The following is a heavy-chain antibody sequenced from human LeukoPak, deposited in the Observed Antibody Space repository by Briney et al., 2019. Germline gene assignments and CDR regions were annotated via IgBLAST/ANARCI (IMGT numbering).Heavy chain of an antibody. CDR2: IYTSGST. D-gene: IGHD6-6*01. J-gene: IGHJ6*03. CDR1: GGSISSYY. CDR3: ARPGRIAARLYYMDV. Sequence: SETLSLTCTVSGGSISSYYWSWIRQPAGKGLEWIGRIYTSGSTNYNPSLKSRVTMSVDTSKNQFSLKLSSVTAADTAMYYCARPGRIAARLYYMDVWGKGTTVTVSS. V-gene: IGHV4-4*07.